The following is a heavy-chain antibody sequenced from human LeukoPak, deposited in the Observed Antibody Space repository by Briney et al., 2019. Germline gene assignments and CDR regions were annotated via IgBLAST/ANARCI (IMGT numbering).Heavy chain of an antibody. CDR3: ARGGYGYPFDY. CDR2: IIPILGIA. V-gene: IGHV1-69*02. CDR1: GGTSSSYT. Sequence: GASVKVSFKASGGTSSSYTISWVRQAPGQGLEWMGRIIPILGIANYAQKFQGRVTITADKSTSTAYMELSSLRSEDTAVYYCARGGYGYPFDYWGQGTLVTVSS. D-gene: IGHD5-18*01. J-gene: IGHJ4*02.